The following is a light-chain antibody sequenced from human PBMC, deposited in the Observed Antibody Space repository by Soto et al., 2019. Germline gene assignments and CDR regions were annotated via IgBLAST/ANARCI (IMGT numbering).Light chain of an antibody. V-gene: IGKV3-20*01. CDR2: GAS. Sequence: EIVLAQTPGTLSLSPWERATLSCRASQSISSRYLGWYQQKPGQAPRLLIYGASSRATGTPDRFSGSGSGTDFTLTISRLEPEDFAVYYCQQLQNAPNTFGQGTKLEIK. J-gene: IGKJ2*01. CDR1: QSISSRY. CDR3: QQLQNAPNT.